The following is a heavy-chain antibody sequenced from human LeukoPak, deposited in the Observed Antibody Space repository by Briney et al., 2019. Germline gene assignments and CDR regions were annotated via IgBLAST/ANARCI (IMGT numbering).Heavy chain of an antibody. CDR3: ARGAVPAAIMAFYYYYYYMDV. CDR2: IYYSGST. CDR1: GGSISSSSYY. Sequence: SETLSLTCTVSGGSISSSSYYWGWIRQPPGKGLEWIGYIYYSGSTNYNPSLKSRVTISVDTSKNQFSLKLSSVTAADTAVYYCARGAVPAAIMAFYYYYYYMDVWGKGTTVTVSS. J-gene: IGHJ6*03. V-gene: IGHV4-61*05. D-gene: IGHD2-2*01.